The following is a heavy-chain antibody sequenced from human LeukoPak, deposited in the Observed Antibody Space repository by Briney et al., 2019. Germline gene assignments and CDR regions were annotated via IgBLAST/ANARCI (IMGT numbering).Heavy chain of an antibody. CDR3: AGSVSHNWFDP. Sequence: GGSLRLSCAASGFTFSSYLMHWVRQVPGKGLVWVSRINSDGSSTSYADSVKGRFTISRDNAKNTLYLQMNSLRVEDTAVYYCAGSVSHNWFDPWGQGTLVTVSS. V-gene: IGHV3-74*01. J-gene: IGHJ5*02. CDR1: GFTFSSYL. CDR2: INSDGSST. D-gene: IGHD5/OR15-5a*01.